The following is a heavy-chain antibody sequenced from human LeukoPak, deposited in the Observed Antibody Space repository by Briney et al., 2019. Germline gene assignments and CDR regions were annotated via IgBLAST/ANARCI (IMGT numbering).Heavy chain of an antibody. CDR3: ARSVGDGRGWVDAFDI. Sequence: PSETLSLTCTVSGGSISSSSYYWGWIRQPPGKGLEWIGDIYYSGSTYYNPSLKSRVTISVDTSKNQFSLKLSSVTAADTAVYYCARSVGDGRGWVDAFDIWGQGTMVTVSS. J-gene: IGHJ3*02. CDR1: GGSISSSSYY. V-gene: IGHV4-39*01. D-gene: IGHD4-17*01. CDR2: IYYSGST.